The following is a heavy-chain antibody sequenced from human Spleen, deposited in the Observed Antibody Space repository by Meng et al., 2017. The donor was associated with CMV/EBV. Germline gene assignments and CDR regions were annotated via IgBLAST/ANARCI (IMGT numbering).Heavy chain of an antibody. CDR2: IYYRGST. J-gene: IGHJ4*02. D-gene: IGHD3-3*02. CDR3: VISSHN. CDR1: CGPITSASSC. V-gene: IGHV4-39*07. Sequence: QLHRQESRPGVVKPSGTLSLTCTTTCGPITSASSCWGWVRQPPGKGLEWIGRIYYRGSTTYNPSIKSRISMSVDMSKNKFSLKVNSVTAADTAIYYCVISSHNWGQGTLVTVSS.